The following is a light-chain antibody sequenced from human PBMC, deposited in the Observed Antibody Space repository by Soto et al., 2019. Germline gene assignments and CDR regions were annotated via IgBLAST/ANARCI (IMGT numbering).Light chain of an antibody. CDR3: QQYYSALYT. V-gene: IGKV4-1*01. CDR2: WAS. J-gene: IGKJ2*01. Sequence: DIVMTQSPDSLAVSLGERATINCKSSQSVLYSSNNKNYLAWYQQKPGQPPKLLIYWASTRESGVPDRFSGSGSGTDFTLTICSLQAADVAVYYCQQYYSALYTFGQGTKLEIK. CDR1: QSVLYSSNNKNY.